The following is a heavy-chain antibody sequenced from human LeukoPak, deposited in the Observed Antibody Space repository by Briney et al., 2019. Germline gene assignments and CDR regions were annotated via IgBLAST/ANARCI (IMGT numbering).Heavy chain of an antibody. Sequence: GGSLRLSCAASGFTVSSNYMSWVRQAPGKGLEWVSVIYSGGSTYYADSVKGRFTISRDNSKNTLYLQMNSLRAEDTAVYYCAREYFVGGYYLDYWGQGTLVTVSS. V-gene: IGHV3-66*02. CDR1: GFTVSSNY. CDR2: IYSGGST. D-gene: IGHD3-9*01. J-gene: IGHJ4*02. CDR3: AREYFVGGYYLDY.